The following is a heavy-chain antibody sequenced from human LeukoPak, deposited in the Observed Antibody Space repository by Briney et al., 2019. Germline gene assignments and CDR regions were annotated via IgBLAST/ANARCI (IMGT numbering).Heavy chain of an antibody. CDR1: GFTVSSNY. CDR2: IYSGGST. D-gene: IGHD3-10*01. J-gene: IGHJ6*03. CDR3: AKEGAMVRGVIFYYYYYMDV. Sequence: GGSLRLSCAASGFTVSSNYMSWVRQAPGKGLEWISGIYSGGSTFYADSVKGRFTISRDNSKNTLYLQMNSLRAEDTAVYYCAKEGAMVRGVIFYYYYYMDVWGKGTTVTISS. V-gene: IGHV3-66*01.